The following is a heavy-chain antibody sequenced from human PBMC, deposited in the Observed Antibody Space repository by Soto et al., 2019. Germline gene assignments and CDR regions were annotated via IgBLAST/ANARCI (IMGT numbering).Heavy chain of an antibody. CDR3: ARRRYCGVDCYNKFYYGMAV. CDR2: IIPVLGVT. V-gene: IGHV1-69*02. Sequence: QVQLVQSGAEVRKPGSSVEVSCMASGSTFSSYTVNWVRQAPGQGLEWIGRIIPVLGVTHYARRFQGRATITAARSKXTXYXXLTSLTSGDTAVYYCARRRYCGVDCYNKFYYGMAVWGQGTTVTVSS. J-gene: IGHJ6*02. D-gene: IGHD2-21*02. CDR1: GSTFSSYT.